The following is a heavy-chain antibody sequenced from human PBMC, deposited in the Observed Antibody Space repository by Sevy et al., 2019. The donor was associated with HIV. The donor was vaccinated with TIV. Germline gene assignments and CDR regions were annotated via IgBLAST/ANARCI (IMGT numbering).Heavy chain of an antibody. CDR2: IGTAGDT. V-gene: IGHV3-13*01. CDR1: GFTFSSYD. D-gene: IGHD2-2*02. CDR3: ARALVVVPAAIRRTYYYYYAMDV. Sequence: GGSLRLSCAASGFTFSSYDMHWVRQATGKGLEWVSAIGTAGDTDYPGSVKGRFNISRENAKNALYLQMNSLRAGDTDVYYCARALVVVPAAIRRTYYYYYAMDVWGQGTTVTVSS. J-gene: IGHJ6*02.